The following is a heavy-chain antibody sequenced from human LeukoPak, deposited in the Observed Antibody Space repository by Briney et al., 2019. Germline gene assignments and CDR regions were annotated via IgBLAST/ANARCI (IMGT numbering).Heavy chain of an antibody. D-gene: IGHD6-13*01. CDR1: GATFSIYA. V-gene: IGHV1-69*01. CDR3: AGVYSSSWYSNWYFDL. CDR2: IIPIFGRA. J-gene: IGHJ2*01. Sequence: ASVKVSCKASGATFSIYAISWVRQAPGQGLEWMGGIIPIFGRANYAQKFQGRVTITADESTSTAYMELSSLRSEDTAVYYCAGVYSSSWYSNWYFDLWGRGTLVTVSS.